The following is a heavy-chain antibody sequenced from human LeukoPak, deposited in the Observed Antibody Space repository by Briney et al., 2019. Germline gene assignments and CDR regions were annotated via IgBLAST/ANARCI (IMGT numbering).Heavy chain of an antibody. Sequence: SETLSLTCTVSGGSISSANYYWSWIRQPPGKGLEWTGYIYYSGAAYYDPSLKSRVTISVDTSKNHFSLKLTSVTAADTAVYYCARFSGTYNDYWGQGTLVTVSS. D-gene: IGHD1-26*01. J-gene: IGHJ4*02. CDR1: GGSISSANYY. CDR2: IYYSGAA. CDR3: ARFSGTYNDY. V-gene: IGHV4-31*03.